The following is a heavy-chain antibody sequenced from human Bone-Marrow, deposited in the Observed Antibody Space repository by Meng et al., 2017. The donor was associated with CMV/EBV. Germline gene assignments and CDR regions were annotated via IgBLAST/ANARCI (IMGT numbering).Heavy chain of an antibody. V-gene: IGHV1-2*02. J-gene: IGHJ6*02. Sequence: SVKVSCKASGYTFTGYYMHWVRQAPGQGLEWMGWINPNSGGTNYAQKFQGRVTMTRDTSISTAYMELSRLRSDDTAVYYCANKYYGDYDSLCYYYGMDVWGQGTTVTVSS. D-gene: IGHD4-17*01. CDR3: ANKYYGDYDSLCYYYGMDV. CDR1: GYTFTGYY. CDR2: INPNSGGT.